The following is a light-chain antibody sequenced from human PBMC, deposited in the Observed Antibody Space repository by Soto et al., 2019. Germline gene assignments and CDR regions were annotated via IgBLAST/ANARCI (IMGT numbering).Light chain of an antibody. CDR1: KLGDKY. Sequence: SYELTQPPSVSVSPGQTASITCSGAKLGDKYACWYQQKPGQSPVLAIYQDSKRPSGIPERFSGSNSGNTATLTISGTQAMDEADYYCQAWDSSTFYVFGTGTKLTVL. V-gene: IGLV3-1*01. CDR2: QDS. J-gene: IGLJ1*01. CDR3: QAWDSSTFYV.